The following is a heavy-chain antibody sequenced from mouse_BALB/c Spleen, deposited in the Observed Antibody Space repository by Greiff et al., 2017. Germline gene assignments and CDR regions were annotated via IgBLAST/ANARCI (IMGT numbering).Heavy chain of an antibody. D-gene: IGHD2-3*01. CDR3: ARLGYDGYYVGAMDY. CDR2: ISNGGGST. V-gene: IGHV5-12-2*01. CDR1: GFTFSSYT. Sequence: VQLKESGGGLVQPGGSLKLSCAASGFTFSSYTMSWVRQTPEKRLEWVAYISNGGGSTYYPDTVKGRFTISRDNAKNTLYLQMSSLKSEDTAMYYCARLGYDGYYVGAMDYWGQGTSVTVSS. J-gene: IGHJ4*01.